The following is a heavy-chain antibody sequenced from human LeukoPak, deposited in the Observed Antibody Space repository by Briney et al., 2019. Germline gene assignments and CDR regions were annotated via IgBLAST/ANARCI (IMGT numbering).Heavy chain of an antibody. CDR1: GYTLTELS. CDR2: FDPEDGET. CDR3: ATVSDYYDSSGYSY. J-gene: IGHJ4*02. V-gene: IGHV1-24*01. Sequence: ASVKVSCKVSGYTLTELSMHWVRQAPGKGLEWMGGFDPEDGETIYVQKFQGRVTMTEDTSTDTAYMELSNLRSEDTAVYYCATVSDYYDSSGYSYWGQGTLVTVSS. D-gene: IGHD3-22*01.